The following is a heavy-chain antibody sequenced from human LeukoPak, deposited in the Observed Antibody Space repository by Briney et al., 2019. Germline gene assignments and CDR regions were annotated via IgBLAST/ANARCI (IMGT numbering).Heavy chain of an antibody. CDR2: INHSGST. V-gene: IGHV4-34*01. Sequence: GSLRLSCAASGFSFSTYAMSWVRQPPGKGLEWIGEINHSGSTNYNPSLKSRVTISVDTSKNQFSLKLSSVTAADTAVYYCARGPALDYWGQGTLVTVSS. CDR3: ARGPALDY. J-gene: IGHJ4*02. CDR1: GFSFSTYA.